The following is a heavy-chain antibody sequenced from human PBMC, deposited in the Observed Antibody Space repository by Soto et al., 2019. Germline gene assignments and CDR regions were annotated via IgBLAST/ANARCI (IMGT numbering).Heavy chain of an antibody. J-gene: IGHJ6*02. CDR3: ARDVSSGSHYGMDV. CDR2: ISSSSSTI. D-gene: IGHD3-22*01. V-gene: IGHV3-48*02. Sequence: PGGSLRLSXAASGFTFSSYSMNWVRQAPGKGLEWVSYISSSSSTIYYADSVKGRFTISRDNAKNSLYLQMNSLRDEDTAVYYCARDVSSGSHYGMDVWGQGTTVTVSS. CDR1: GFTFSSYS.